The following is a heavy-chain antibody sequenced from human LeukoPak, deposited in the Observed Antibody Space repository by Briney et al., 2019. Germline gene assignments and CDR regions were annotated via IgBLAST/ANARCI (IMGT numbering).Heavy chain of an antibody. D-gene: IGHD2-2*01. V-gene: IGHV1-2*02. J-gene: IGHJ4*02. CDR2: INPTSGGT. Sequence: ASVKISCRASGYTFTGYYIHWVRQAPGQGLEWMGWINPTSGGTNYAQKFQGRVTLTRDTSISTAYMELSRLRSDDTAVYFCATQVVRGQPVWNFDYWGQGTPVTVSS. CDR1: GYTFTGYY. CDR3: ATQVVRGQPVWNFDY.